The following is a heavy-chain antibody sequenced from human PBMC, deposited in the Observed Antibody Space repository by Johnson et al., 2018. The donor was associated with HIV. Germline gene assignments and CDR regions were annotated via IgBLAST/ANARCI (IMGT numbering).Heavy chain of an antibody. CDR1: DFTVSSNY. CDR3: ARSPPSYGSGSYLGLDAFDI. D-gene: IGHD3-10*01. J-gene: IGHJ3*02. V-gene: IGHV3-53*01. CDR2: IYSGGST. Sequence: EVQLVESGGRLIQPGGSLRLSCTASDFTVSSNYMSWVRQAPGKGLEWVSVIYSGGSTYYADSVKGRFTISRDNSKNMVYLQMNSLRAEDTAVYYCARSPPSYGSGSYLGLDAFDIWGKGKWSPSLQ.